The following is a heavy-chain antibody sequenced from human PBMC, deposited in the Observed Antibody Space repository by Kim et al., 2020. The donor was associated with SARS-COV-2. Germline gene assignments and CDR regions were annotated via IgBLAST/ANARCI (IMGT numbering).Heavy chain of an antibody. Sequence: SETLSLTCTVSGSSISSGYFWGWFRQPPGKGLEWIGNIFHDGTTYQNPSLKSRVTMSMDTPKNQFSLKLTFMTAADTAVYFCARGRFGDLWGQGTLVTVS. V-gene: IGHV4-38-2*02. CDR2: IFHDGTT. D-gene: IGHD3-10*01. CDR1: GSSISSGYF. CDR3: ARGRFGDL. J-gene: IGHJ5*02.